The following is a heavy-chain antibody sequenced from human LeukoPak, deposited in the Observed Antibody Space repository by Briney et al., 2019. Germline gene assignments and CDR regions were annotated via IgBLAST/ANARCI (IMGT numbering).Heavy chain of an antibody. CDR1: GFTVSSNY. V-gene: IGHV3-66*01. CDR3: ARDYLGWLG. CDR2: IYSGGST. J-gene: IGHJ4*02. D-gene: IGHD3-10*01. Sequence: PGGSLRLSCAASGFTVSSNYMSWVRQAPGKGLEWVSLIYSGGSTYYADSVKGRSIISRDNSKNMVYLQMNSLRVEDTAVYYCARDYLGWLGWGQGTLVTVSS.